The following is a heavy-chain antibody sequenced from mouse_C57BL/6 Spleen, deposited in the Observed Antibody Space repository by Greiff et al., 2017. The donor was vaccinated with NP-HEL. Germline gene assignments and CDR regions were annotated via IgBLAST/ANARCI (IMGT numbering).Heavy chain of an antibody. Sequence: LQQSGAELVRPGSSVRLSCKDSSFAFMASAMHWVKQRPGHGLEWIGSFTMYSDATEYSENFKGKATLTANTSSSTAYMELSSLTSEDSAVYYCASDYGNCDYYAMDYWGQGTSVTVSS. CDR1: SFAFMASA. J-gene: IGHJ4*01. V-gene: IGHV1-49*01. D-gene: IGHD2-1*01. CDR3: ASDYGNCDYYAMDY. CDR2: FTMYSDAT.